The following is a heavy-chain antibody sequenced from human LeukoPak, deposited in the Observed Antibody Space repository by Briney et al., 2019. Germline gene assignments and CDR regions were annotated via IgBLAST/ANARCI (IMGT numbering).Heavy chain of an antibody. CDR2: ISTSSSSI. Sequence: AGGSLRLSCAAFGFTFSSYSMNWVRQAPGKGLEWVSSISTSSSSIYYADSVMGRFTISRDNAKNSLYLQMNSLRAEDSAVYYCASLGGNYFDSSGYGMYFDYWGQGTLVTVSS. CDR1: GFTFSSYS. J-gene: IGHJ4*02. V-gene: IGHV3-21*01. D-gene: IGHD3-22*01. CDR3: ASLGGNYFDSSGYGMYFDY.